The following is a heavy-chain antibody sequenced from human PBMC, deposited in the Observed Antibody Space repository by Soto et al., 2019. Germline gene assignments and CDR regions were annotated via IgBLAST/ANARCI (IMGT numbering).Heavy chain of an antibody. V-gene: IGHV4-39*01. Sequence: SETLSLTSTVSGGSISSSSYYWGWIRQPPGKGLEWIGSIYYSGSTYYNPSLKSRVTISVDSSKSQFSLKLSSVTAADTAVYYCARHPRYFSYYHYMDVWGKGTTVTVSS. D-gene: IGHD3-9*01. CDR2: IYYSGST. CDR3: ARHPRYFSYYHYMDV. CDR1: GGSISSSSYY. J-gene: IGHJ6*03.